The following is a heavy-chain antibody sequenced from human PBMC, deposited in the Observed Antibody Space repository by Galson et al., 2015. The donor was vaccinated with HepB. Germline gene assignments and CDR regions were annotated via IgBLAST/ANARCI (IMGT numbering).Heavy chain of an antibody. V-gene: IGHV3-33*08. D-gene: IGHD4-17*01. J-gene: IGHJ4*02. CDR2: IWYDGSNK. CDR3: ARDRDYGDPRNYFDY. CDR1: GFTFSSYG. Sequence: SLRLSCAASGFTFSSYGMHWVRQAPGKGLEWVAVIWYDGSNKYYADSVKGRFTISRDNSKNTLYLQMNSLRAEDTAVYYCARDRDYGDPRNYFDYWGQGTLVTVSS.